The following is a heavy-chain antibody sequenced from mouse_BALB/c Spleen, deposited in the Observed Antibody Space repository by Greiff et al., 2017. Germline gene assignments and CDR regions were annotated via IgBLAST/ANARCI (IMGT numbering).Heavy chain of an antibody. CDR2: ISYSGST. D-gene: IGHD2-3*01. CDR1: GYSITSDYA. V-gene: IGHV3-2*02. CDR3: ERLYDGYYFDY. Sequence: EVQLQQSGPGLVKPSQSLSLTCTVTGYSITSDYAWNWIRQFPGNKLEWMGYISYSGSTSYNPSLKSRISITRDTSKNQFFLQLNSVTTEDTATYSCERLYDGYYFDYGAQGTTLTVPS. J-gene: IGHJ2*01.